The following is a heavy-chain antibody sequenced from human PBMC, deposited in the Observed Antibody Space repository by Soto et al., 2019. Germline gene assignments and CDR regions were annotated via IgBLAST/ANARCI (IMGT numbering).Heavy chain of an antibody. CDR2: IWYDGSNK. CDR1: GFTFSSYG. V-gene: IGHV3-33*01. Sequence: QVQLVESGGGVVQPGRSLRLSCAASGFTFSSYGMHWVRQAPGKGREWVAVIWYDGSNKYYADSVKGRFTIARDNSKNTLYLQMNSLRAEDTAVYYCARDKQWLVVSYSMDVWGQGTTVTVSS. J-gene: IGHJ6*02. D-gene: IGHD6-19*01. CDR3: ARDKQWLVVSYSMDV.